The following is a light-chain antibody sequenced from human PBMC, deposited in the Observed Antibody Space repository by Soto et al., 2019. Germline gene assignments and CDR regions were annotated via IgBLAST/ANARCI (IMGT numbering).Light chain of an antibody. Sequence: DIVMTQSPDSLDVYLGERATLSCRDSQSVSSNLAWYQQKPGQAPRLLIYGASNRATGIPDRFSGSGSGTDFTLIINRLEPEDVAIYYCQQYGGSPRITFGQGTRLEI. CDR1: QSVSSN. J-gene: IGKJ5*01. CDR3: QQYGGSPRIT. CDR2: GAS. V-gene: IGKV3-20*01.